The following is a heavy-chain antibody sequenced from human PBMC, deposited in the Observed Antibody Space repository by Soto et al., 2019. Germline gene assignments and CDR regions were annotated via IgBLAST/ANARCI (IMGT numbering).Heavy chain of an antibody. CDR2: ISSSSSYI. Sequence: EVQLVESGGGLVKPGGSLRLSCAASGFTFSSYSMNWVRQAPGKGLEWVSSISSSSSYIYYADSVKGRFTISRDNVKNSLYLQMNSLRAEDTAVYYCARVYDYGDYLELDYWGQGTLVTVSS. V-gene: IGHV3-21*01. D-gene: IGHD4-17*01. CDR1: GFTFSSYS. CDR3: ARVYDYGDYLELDY. J-gene: IGHJ4*02.